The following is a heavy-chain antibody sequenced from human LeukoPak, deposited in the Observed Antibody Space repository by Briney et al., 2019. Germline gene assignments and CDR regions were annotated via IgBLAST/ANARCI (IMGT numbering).Heavy chain of an antibody. V-gene: IGHV4-39*07. CDR1: SGSISSSSYY. Sequence: PSETLSLTCTVSSGSISSSSYYWGWIRQPPGKGLEWIGSIYYSGSTYYNPSLKSRVTISVDTPKNQFSLKLSSVTAADTAVYYCARDRGPLVVPSGVDAFEIWGQGTMVTVSS. D-gene: IGHD2-2*01. CDR2: IYYSGST. CDR3: ARDRGPLVVPSGVDAFEI. J-gene: IGHJ3*02.